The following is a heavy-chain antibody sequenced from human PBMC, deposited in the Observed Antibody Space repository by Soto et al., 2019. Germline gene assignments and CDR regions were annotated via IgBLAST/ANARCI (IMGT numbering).Heavy chain of an antibody. J-gene: IGHJ5*02. Sequence: QVQLVQTGAEVKKPGASVKVSCKASGYTFTSYDISWVRQAPGQGLEWMGWISTYNGNTNYAQKLQGRVTMTTDTSTSTAYMELRSLRSDDTAVYYCARGFRVAATRWWFDPWGQGTLVTVSS. D-gene: IGHD2-15*01. CDR1: GYTFTSYD. CDR2: ISTYNGNT. CDR3: ARGFRVAATRWWFDP. V-gene: IGHV1-18*01.